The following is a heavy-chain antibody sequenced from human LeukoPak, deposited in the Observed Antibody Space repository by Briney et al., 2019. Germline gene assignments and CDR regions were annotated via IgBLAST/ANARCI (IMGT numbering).Heavy chain of an antibody. CDR2: IYYSGST. V-gene: IGHV4-39*07. D-gene: IGHD3-3*01. J-gene: IGHJ4*02. Sequence: SETLSLTCTVSGGSISSSDYYWGWIRQPPGKGLEWIGAIYYSGSTYYNASLKSRATISVDTSKNQFSLKLSSVTAADTAVYYCARIWSGYPDYWGQGTLVTVSS. CDR3: ARIWSGYPDY. CDR1: GGSISSSDYY.